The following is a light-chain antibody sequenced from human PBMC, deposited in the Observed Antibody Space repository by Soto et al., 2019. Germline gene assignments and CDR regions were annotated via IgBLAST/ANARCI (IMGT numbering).Light chain of an antibody. CDR2: DAS. V-gene: IGKV1-5*01. CDR3: QQYHTYLT. CDR1: YSISSW. Sequence: DIKMTQSPSTLSASVGDRVTLTCRASYSISSWLAWYQQRPGRAPKLLIYDASSLETGVPSRFSGSGSGTEFTLTISSLQPDDFATYHCQQYHTYLTFGGGTKVEI. J-gene: IGKJ4*01.